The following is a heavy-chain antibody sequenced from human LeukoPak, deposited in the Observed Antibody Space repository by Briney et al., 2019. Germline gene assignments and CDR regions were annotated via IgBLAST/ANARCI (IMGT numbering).Heavy chain of an antibody. V-gene: IGHV3-7*01. CDR1: GFTFSNYG. Sequence: GRSLRLSCAASGFTFSNYGMHWVRQAPGKGLEWVANIQQDGTEAVYEDSVRGRFTISRDNAKNSLYLQMNSLRAEDTAVYYCSNGIYRDSYWGQGTLVTVSS. CDR2: IQQDGTEA. CDR3: SNGIYRDSY. J-gene: IGHJ4*02. D-gene: IGHD1-26*01.